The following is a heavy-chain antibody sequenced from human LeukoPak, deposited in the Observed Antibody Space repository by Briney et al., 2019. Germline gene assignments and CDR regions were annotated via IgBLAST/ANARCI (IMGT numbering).Heavy chain of an antibody. D-gene: IGHD6-13*01. CDR3: ARPLSGSSSWHGDALDI. CDR1: GGSISSSTYY. V-gene: IGHV4-39*01. Sequence: LETLSLTCTASGGSISSSTYYWGWIRQPPGKGLEWIGSIYFSGSTYYNASLKSRVTISADTSKNQFSLKLSSVTAADTAVYYCARPLSGSSSWHGDALDIWGQGTMVTVSS. J-gene: IGHJ3*02. CDR2: IYFSGST.